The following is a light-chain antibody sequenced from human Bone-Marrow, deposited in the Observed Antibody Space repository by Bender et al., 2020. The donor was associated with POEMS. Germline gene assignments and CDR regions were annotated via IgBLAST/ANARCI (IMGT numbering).Light chain of an antibody. CDR3: EAWDTYSVI. CDR1: DLGDKY. CDR2: QDT. Sequence: SYEVTQPPSVSVSSGQTASITCSGDDLGDKYVAWYQQKPGQSPVLVIYQDTKRPSGIPERFSGSNSGNTATLTISGTQAMDEADYNCEAWDTYSVIFGGGTKLTVL. V-gene: IGLV3-1*01. J-gene: IGLJ2*01.